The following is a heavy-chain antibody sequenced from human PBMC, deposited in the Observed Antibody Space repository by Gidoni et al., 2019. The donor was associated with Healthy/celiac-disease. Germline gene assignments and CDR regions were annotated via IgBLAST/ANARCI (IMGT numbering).Heavy chain of an antibody. CDR1: GFTFISYA. Sequence: QVQLVESGGRVVQPGRSLRSSCAASGFTFISYAMHWVRQATGKGLEWVAVISYDVSKKYYADSVKGRFTISRDNSKNTLYLQMNSLRAEDTAVYYCAREGGWQQLVDYWGQGTLVTVSS. CDR3: AREGGWQQLVDY. V-gene: IGHV3-30-3*01. J-gene: IGHJ4*02. D-gene: IGHD6-13*01. CDR2: ISYDVSKK.